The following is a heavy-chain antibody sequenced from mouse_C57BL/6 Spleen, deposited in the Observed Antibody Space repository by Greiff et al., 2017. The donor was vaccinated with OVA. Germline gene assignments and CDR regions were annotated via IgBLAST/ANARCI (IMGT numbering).Heavy chain of an antibody. J-gene: IGHJ1*03. Sequence: EVKVEESGGGLVQPGGSLSLSCAASGFTFTDYYMSWVRQPPGKALEWLGFIRNKANGYTTEYSASVKGRFTISRDNSQSILYLQMNALRAEDSATYYCARSFYSHWYFDVWGTGTTVTVSS. CDR2: IRNKANGYTT. V-gene: IGHV7-3*01. CDR1: GFTFTDYY. CDR3: ARSFYSHWYFDV. D-gene: IGHD2-12*01.